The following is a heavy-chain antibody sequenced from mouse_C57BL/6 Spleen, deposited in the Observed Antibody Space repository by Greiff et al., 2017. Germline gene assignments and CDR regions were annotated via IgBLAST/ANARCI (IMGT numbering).Heavy chain of an antibody. D-gene: IGHD1-1*01. CDR1: GFTFSDYG. CDR2: ISSGSSTI. CDR3: ARDYYWFAY. V-gene: IGHV5-17*01. J-gene: IGHJ3*01. Sequence: EVKVVESGGGLVKPGGSLKLSCAASGFTFSDYGMHWVRQAPEKGLEWVAYISSGSSTIYYADTVKGRFTISRDNAKNTLFLQMTSLRSEDTAMYYCARDYYWFAYWGQGTLVTVSA.